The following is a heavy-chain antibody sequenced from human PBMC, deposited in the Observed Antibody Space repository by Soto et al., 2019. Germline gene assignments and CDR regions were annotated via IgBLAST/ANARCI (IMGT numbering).Heavy chain of an antibody. Sequence: QVQLVQSGAEEKKPGASVKVSCKASGYTFTSYAMHWVRQAPGQRLEWMGWINAGNGNTKHSQKFQGRVTITRDTSASTAYMELISLRSEDTAVYYCARGSGYYYWDDYWGQGTLVTVSS. V-gene: IGHV1-3*05. D-gene: IGHD3-22*01. CDR3: ARGSGYYYWDDY. CDR2: INAGNGNT. CDR1: GYTFTSYA. J-gene: IGHJ4*02.